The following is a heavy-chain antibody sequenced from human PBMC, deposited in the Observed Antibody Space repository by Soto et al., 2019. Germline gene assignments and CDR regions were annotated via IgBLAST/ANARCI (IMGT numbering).Heavy chain of an antibody. V-gene: IGHV1-69*01. CDR3: PRTASMDAGDKYYYDF. CDR1: GGTFSTFG. J-gene: IGHJ4*02. CDR2: IIPFFGTA. Sequence: QVQLVQSGAEVKKTGSSVKVSCKTSGGTFSTFGISWVRQAPGQGLEWMGGIIPFFGTAEYSQKFEDRITITAVESTNTAYTELRSLSSENSAIYYSPRTASMDAGDKYYYDFWAQGPLVTLSS. D-gene: IGHD3-16*01.